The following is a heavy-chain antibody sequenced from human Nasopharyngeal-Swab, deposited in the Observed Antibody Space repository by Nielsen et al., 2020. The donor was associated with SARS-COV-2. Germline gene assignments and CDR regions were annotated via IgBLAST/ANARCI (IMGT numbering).Heavy chain of an antibody. J-gene: IGHJ4*02. CDR2: ISGSSSSM. D-gene: IGHD3-22*01. Sequence: VRQAPGKGAGVVSYISGSSSSMFYADSVRGRFTISRDNAKNSLYLQMNSLRAEDTAVYYCSRANYYDDYWGQGTLVTVSS. CDR3: SRANYYDDY. V-gene: IGHV3-48*04.